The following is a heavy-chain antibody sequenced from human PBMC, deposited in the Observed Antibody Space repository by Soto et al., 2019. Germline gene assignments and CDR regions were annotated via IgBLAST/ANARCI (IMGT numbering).Heavy chain of an antibody. D-gene: IGHD2-15*01. V-gene: IGHV3-48*02. CDR1: GFTFRGYS. Sequence: EVQLVESGGGLVQPGGSLRLSCAASGFTFRGYSMNWVRQAPGKGLEWVSYISSSSSTIYYADSVKGRFTISRDNAKNSLYLQMNSLRDEDTAVYYCARDIGCSGSRCYYYGMDVWGQGTTVTVSS. CDR2: ISSSSSTI. CDR3: ARDIGCSGSRCYYYGMDV. J-gene: IGHJ6*02.